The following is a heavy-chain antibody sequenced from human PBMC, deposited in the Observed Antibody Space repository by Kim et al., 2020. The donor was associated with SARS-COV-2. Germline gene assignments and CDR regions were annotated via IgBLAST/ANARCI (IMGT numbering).Heavy chain of an antibody. Sequence: YNPSLKMRVTISVDKSKNQFSLKLSSVTAADTAVYYCARMENRADDAFDIWGQGTMVTVSS. CDR3: ARMENRADDAFDI. V-gene: IGHV4-4*02. J-gene: IGHJ3*02. D-gene: IGHD1-1*01.